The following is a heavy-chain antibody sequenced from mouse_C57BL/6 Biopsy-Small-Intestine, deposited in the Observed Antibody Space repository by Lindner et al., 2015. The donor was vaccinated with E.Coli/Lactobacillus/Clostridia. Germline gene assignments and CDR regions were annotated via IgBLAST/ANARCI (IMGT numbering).Heavy chain of an antibody. CDR3: ARRSVNGRSPYLDY. CDR2: IYPGSGNT. Sequence: VQLQESGPELVKPGASVKISCKASGYTLTDYYINWVKQRPGQGLEWIGWIYPGSGNTKYNEKFKGKATLTVDTSSSTANMHLSSLTSEDSAVYFCARRSVNGRSPYLDYWGQGTTLTVSS. D-gene: IGHD1-1*01. V-gene: IGHV1-84*01. J-gene: IGHJ2*01. CDR1: GYTLTDYY.